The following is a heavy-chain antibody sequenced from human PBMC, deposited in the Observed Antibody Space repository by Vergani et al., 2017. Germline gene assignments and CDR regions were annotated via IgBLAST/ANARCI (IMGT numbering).Heavy chain of an antibody. CDR2: ISSSSSYI. D-gene: IGHD2-2*01. J-gene: IGHJ6*02. Sequence: EVQLVESGGGLVKPGGSLRLSCAASGFTFSSYSMNWVRQAPGKGLEWVSSISSSSSYIYYADSVKGRFTISRDNAKNSLYLQMNSLRAEDTAVYYCARASPGGVVVPAAIYYYGMDVWGQGTTVTVSS. CDR1: GFTFSSYS. CDR3: ARASPGGVVVPAAIYYYGMDV. V-gene: IGHV3-21*01.